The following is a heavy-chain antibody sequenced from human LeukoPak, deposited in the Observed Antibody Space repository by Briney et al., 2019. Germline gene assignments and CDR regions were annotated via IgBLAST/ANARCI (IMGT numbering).Heavy chain of an antibody. CDR2: ISGSGGST. Sequence: GASLRLSCAASGFTFSSYAMSWVRQAPGKGLEWVSAISGSGGSTYYADSVKGRFTISRDNSKNTLYLQMNSLRDEDTAVYYCAKAYCDILTGYYAPDAFDIWGQGTMVTVSS. J-gene: IGHJ3*02. V-gene: IGHV3-23*01. CDR1: GFTFSSYA. CDR3: AKAYCDILTGYYAPDAFDI. D-gene: IGHD3-9*01.